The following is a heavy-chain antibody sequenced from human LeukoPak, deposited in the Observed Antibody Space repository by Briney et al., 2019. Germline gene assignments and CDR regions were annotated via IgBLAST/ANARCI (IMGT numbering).Heavy chain of an antibody. CDR3: ARDPGGASDY. J-gene: IGHJ4*02. CDR2: IYYSGST. D-gene: IGHD3-10*01. Sequence: SETLSLTCTVSGGSISSSSYYWGWIRQPPGQGLEWIGSIYYSGSTYYNPSLKSRVTISVDTSKNQFSLKLSSVTAADTAVYYCARDPGGASDYWGQGTLVTVSS. CDR1: GGSISSSSYY. V-gene: IGHV4-39*07.